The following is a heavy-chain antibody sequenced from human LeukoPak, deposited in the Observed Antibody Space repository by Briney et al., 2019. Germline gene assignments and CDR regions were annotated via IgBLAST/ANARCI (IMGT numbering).Heavy chain of an antibody. CDR1: GFTFTDYA. D-gene: IGHD3-10*01. V-gene: IGHV3-11*04. CDR2: MSDIGPNT. Sequence: GGSLRLSCAASGFTFTDYAMTWIRQSPGKGLEWVSSMSDIGPNTYYADSVKGRFTISRDNAKNSLYLQMNSLRAEDTAVYYCARDRGGFGDPNAYYYYYGMDVWGQGTTVTVSS. J-gene: IGHJ6*02. CDR3: ARDRGGFGDPNAYYYYYGMDV.